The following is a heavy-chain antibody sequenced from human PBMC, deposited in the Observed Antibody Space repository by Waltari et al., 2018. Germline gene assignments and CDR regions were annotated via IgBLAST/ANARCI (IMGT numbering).Heavy chain of an antibody. D-gene: IGHD3-3*01. Sequence: QITLKESGPTLVKPTQTLTLTCTFSGFSLSTSGVGVGWIRQPPGTALEWLALIYWNDDKRYSPSPKSRLTITKDTSKNQVVLTMTNMDPVDTATYYCAHSRSITIFGVVIIRDAFDIWGQGTMVTVSS. CDR3: AHSRSITIFGVVIIRDAFDI. V-gene: IGHV2-5*01. CDR1: GFSLSTSGVG. CDR2: IYWNDDK. J-gene: IGHJ3*02.